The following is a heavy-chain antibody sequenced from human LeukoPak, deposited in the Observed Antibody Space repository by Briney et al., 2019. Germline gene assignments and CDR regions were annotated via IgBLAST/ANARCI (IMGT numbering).Heavy chain of an antibody. J-gene: IGHJ4*02. D-gene: IGHD6-19*01. CDR1: GYTLTSYG. Sequence: ASVKVSCKASGYTLTSYGISWVRQAPGQGLEWMGWISAYNGNTNYAQKLQGRVTMTTDTSTSTAYMELRSLRSDDTAVYYCARERIAQWLDDYWGQGTLVTVSS. CDR3: ARERIAQWLDDY. CDR2: ISAYNGNT. V-gene: IGHV1-18*01.